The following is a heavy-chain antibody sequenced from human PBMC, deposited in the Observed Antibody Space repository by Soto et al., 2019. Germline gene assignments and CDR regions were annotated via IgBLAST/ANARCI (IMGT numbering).Heavy chain of an antibody. D-gene: IGHD1-26*01. J-gene: IGHJ4*02. Sequence: PGGSLRLSCAASGFTFSDYYMSWIRQAPGKGLEWVSHISSSGSTIYYADSVKGRFTISRDNAKNSLYLQMNSLRAEDTAVYYCARLRLDTLSSDYWGQGTLVTVSS. CDR3: ARLRLDTLSSDY. CDR2: ISSSGSTI. CDR1: GFTFSDYY. V-gene: IGHV3-11*01.